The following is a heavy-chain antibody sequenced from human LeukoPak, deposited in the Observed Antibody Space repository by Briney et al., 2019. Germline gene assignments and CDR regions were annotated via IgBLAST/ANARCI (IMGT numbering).Heavy chain of an antibody. J-gene: IGHJ6*04. V-gene: IGHV4-34*01. D-gene: IGHD3-10*01. CDR2: INHSGST. CDR3: ARVTGFGELLPYYYGMDV. CDR1: GGSFSGYY. Sequence: SETLSLTCAVYGGSFSGYYWSWIRQPPGKGLEWIGEINHSGSTNYNPSLKSRVTISVDTSKNQFSLKLSSVTAADTAVYYCARVTGFGELLPYYYGMDVWGKGTTVNVSS.